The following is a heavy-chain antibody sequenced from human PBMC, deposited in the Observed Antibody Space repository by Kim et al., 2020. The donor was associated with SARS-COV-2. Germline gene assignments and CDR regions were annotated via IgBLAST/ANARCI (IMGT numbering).Heavy chain of an antibody. D-gene: IGHD6-6*01. Sequence: GGSMRLSCAASGFTFSSYSMNWVRQAPGKGLEWVSYISSSSSTIYYADSVKGRFTISRDNAKNSLYLQMNSLRDEDTAVYYCARPQAGIAARLWSVDYYYYGMDVWGQGTTVTVSS. V-gene: IGHV3-48*02. CDR2: ISSSSSTI. J-gene: IGHJ6*02. CDR3: ARPQAGIAARLWSVDYYYYGMDV. CDR1: GFTFSSYS.